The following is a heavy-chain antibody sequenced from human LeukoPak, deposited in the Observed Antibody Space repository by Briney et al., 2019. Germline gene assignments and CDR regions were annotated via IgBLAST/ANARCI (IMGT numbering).Heavy chain of an antibody. CDR2: IYLRGTT. V-gene: IGHV4-4*07. CDR1: GGSVTNYY. CDR3: ARNFYDSSQDAFDI. Sequence: SETLSLTCAVTGGSVTNYYWSWVRQPAGKGLEWIGRIYLRGTTYYNPSLKSRVTMSVDTSKNQFSLRLNSVTAADTAVYYCARNFYDSSQDAFDIWGQGTMVTVSS. J-gene: IGHJ3*02. D-gene: IGHD3-22*01.